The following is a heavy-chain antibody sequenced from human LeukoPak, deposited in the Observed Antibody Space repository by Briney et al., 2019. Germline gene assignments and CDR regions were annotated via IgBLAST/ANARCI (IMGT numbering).Heavy chain of an antibody. J-gene: IGHJ4*02. CDR1: GFSFSSYA. CDR2: VNSDGSTT. CDR3: ARGYYSSSRLDS. Sequence: QTGGSLRLSCTASGFSFSSYAMNWVRQTPGKGLVWVSRVNSDGSTTNYADSVKGRFTISRDNAENTLYMRMNSLRPEDTAVYYCARGYYSSSRLDSWGQGTLVTVSS. V-gene: IGHV3-74*01. D-gene: IGHD6-13*01.